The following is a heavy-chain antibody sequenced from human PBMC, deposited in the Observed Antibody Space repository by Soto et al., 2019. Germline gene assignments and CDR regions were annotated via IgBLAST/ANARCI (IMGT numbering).Heavy chain of an antibody. V-gene: IGHV1-46*01. CDR2: INPSGGST. D-gene: IGHD5-18*01. CDR1: GYTFTNYY. Sequence: ASVKVSCKASGYTFTNYYMHWVRQAPGQGLEWMGIINPSGGSTVYAQKFQGRVTMTRDTSTSTVYMEMSSLRSDDTAVYYCARCIQGDYYYGMDVWGQGTTVTVFS. J-gene: IGHJ6*02. CDR3: ARCIQGDYYYGMDV.